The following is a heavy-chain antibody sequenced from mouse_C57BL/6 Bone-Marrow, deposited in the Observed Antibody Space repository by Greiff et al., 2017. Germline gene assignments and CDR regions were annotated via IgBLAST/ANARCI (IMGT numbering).Heavy chain of an antibody. J-gene: IGHJ3*01. CDR2: IDPNSGGT. CDR1: GYTFTSYW. Sequence: VQLQQPGAELVKPGASVKLSCKASGYTFTSYWMHWVKQRPGRGLEWIGRIDPNSGGTKYNEKFKSKATLTVDKPSSTAYMQLSSLTSEDSVVYYCAREGDYDYDEAWFAYWGQGTLVTVSA. D-gene: IGHD2-4*01. V-gene: IGHV1-72*01. CDR3: AREGDYDYDEAWFAY.